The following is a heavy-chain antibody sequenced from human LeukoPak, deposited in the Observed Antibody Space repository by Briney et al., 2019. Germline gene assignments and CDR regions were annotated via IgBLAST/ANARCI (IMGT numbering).Heavy chain of an antibody. CDR2: IILILDIA. CDR3: AREPEGPTTESH. J-gene: IGHJ4*02. V-gene: IGHV1-69*04. D-gene: IGHD1-14*01. CDR1: GGTFDNYI. Sequence: GASVKLSCKTSGGTFDNYIISWVRQAPGQGLEWVGTIILILDIANYAQKLQGRVAITADTSTSTAYMELRNLGSEDTAVYFCAREPEGPTTESHWGQGTLVTVSS.